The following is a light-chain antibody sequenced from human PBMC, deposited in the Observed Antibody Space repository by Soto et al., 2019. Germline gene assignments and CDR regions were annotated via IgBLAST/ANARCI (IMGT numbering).Light chain of an antibody. V-gene: IGKV1-33*01. CDR3: QQYDNLLTWT. CDR1: QGISNY. CDR2: DAS. J-gene: IGKJ1*01. Sequence: DIQMTQSPSSLSASVGDRVTITCQASQGISNYLNWYQQKPGKAPKLLIYDASNLETGVPSRFSGSGSGTDFTFTISSLQPEDIATYYCQQYDNLLTWTFGQGTKVEIK.